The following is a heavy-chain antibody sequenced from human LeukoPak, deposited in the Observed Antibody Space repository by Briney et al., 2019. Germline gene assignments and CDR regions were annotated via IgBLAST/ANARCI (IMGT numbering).Heavy chain of an antibody. V-gene: IGHV4-59*01. D-gene: IGHD3/OR15-3a*01. CDR1: GGSISSYY. CDR2: IYYSGST. Sequence: PSETLSLTCTVSGGSISSYYWSWIRQPPGKGLEWIGCIYYSGSTNYNPSLKSRVTISVDTSKNQFSLKLSSVTAADTAVYYCAREGLGTIDYWGQGTLVTVSS. J-gene: IGHJ4*02. CDR3: AREGLGTIDY.